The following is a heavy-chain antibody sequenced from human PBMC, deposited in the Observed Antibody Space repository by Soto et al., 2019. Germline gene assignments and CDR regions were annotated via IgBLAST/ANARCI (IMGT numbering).Heavy chain of an antibody. CDR3: AKSPNFFCRSANRSRYYFYY. CDR1: GFSFNSYP. D-gene: IGHD2-2*01. CDR2: LYGSGRGI. J-gene: IGHJ4*02. V-gene: IGHV3-23*01. Sequence: GGYLRLSCAASGFSFNSYPMIWARQPPGRGLEWVSGLYGSGRGIFYADSVKGRFTISRDNSDNSVLLQMNSLRAEDTAVYFCAKSPNFFCRSANRSRYYFYYWRQGT.